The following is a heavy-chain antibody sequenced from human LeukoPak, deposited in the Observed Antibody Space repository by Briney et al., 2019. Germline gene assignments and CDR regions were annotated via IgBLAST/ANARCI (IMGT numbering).Heavy chain of an antibody. J-gene: IGHJ4*02. CDR1: GFTFSSYG. D-gene: IGHD5-18*01. Sequence: GGSLRLSCAASGFTFSSYGMHWVRQAPGKGLEWVTFIRSDGSNKYYADSVKGRFTISRDNAKNSLYLQMNRLRAEDTAVYYCARSRDNYGPPFDYWGQGTLVIVSS. V-gene: IGHV3-30*02. CDR3: ARSRDNYGPPFDY. CDR2: IRSDGSNK.